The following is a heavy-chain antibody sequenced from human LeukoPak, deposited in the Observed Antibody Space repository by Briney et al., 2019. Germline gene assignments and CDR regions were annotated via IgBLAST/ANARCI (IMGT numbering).Heavy chain of an antibody. J-gene: IGHJ4*02. CDR3: ARGRSGYSSSWYVSVYFDY. V-gene: IGHV4-34*01. Sequence: PSETLSLTCAVYGGSFSGYYWSWTRQPPGKGLEWIGEINHSGSTNYNPSLKSRVTISVDTSKNQFSLKLSSVTAADTAVYYCARGRSGYSSSWYVSVYFDYWGQGTLVTVSS. D-gene: IGHD6-13*01. CDR1: GGSFSGYY. CDR2: INHSGST.